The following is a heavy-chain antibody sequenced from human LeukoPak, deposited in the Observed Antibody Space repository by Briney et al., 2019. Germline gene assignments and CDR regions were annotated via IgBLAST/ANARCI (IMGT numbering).Heavy chain of an antibody. V-gene: IGHV1-18*01. CDR2: ISAYNGNT. CDR3: ARVTKQWLVNYYYMDV. Sequence: ASVKVSCKASGYTFTSYGISWVRQAPGQGLEWMGWISAYNGNTNYAQKLQGRVTMTTDTSTSTAYMELRSLRSDDTAVYYCARVTKQWLVNYYYMDVWGKGTTVTVSS. J-gene: IGHJ6*03. CDR1: GYTFTSYG. D-gene: IGHD6-19*01.